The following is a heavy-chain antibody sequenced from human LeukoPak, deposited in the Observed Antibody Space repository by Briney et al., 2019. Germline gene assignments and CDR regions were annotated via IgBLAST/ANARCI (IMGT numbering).Heavy chain of an antibody. CDR1: GFTFSSYG. D-gene: IGHD6-13*01. CDR3: AKGGYSSSWYGGY. J-gene: IGHJ4*02. Sequence: GGSLRLSCAASGFTFSSYGMHWVRQAPGKGLEWVAFIRYDGSNKYYADSVKGRFTISRDNSKNTLYLQMNSLRAEDTAVYYCAKGGYSSSWYGGYWGQGTLVTVSS. CDR2: IRYDGSNK. V-gene: IGHV3-30*02.